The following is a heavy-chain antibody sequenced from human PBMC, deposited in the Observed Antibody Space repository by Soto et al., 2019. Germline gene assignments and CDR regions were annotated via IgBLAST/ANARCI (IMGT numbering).Heavy chain of an antibody. CDR3: AKLPPFADNKLED. Sequence: DPDPTLVNPTQTLTLTCNFSGFSLSTGGVDVAWVRQPPGKALEWLTLIYWNGETRTSPSLENRLTVTKDASKNQVALTMTNMDPVDTAKYYCAKLPPFADNKLEDWGQGSQGTVS. J-gene: IGHJ4*02. V-gene: IGHV2-5*01. D-gene: IGHD3-10*01. CDR2: IYWNGET. CDR1: GFSLSTGGVD.